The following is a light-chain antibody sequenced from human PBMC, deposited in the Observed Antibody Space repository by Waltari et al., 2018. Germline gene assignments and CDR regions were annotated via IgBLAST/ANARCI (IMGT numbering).Light chain of an antibody. J-gene: IGLJ2*01. CDR3: SSYTGIRSVI. Sequence: QSALTQPPSASGSPGQSVTISCSGSSRAVGSYLHVSWYQQHPGKAPRLIIYEVNKRPSGVPDRFSGSKSGNTASLTVSGLQSEDEAVYFCSSYTGIRSVIFGGGTHLSVL. V-gene: IGLV2-8*01. CDR1: SRAVGSYLH. CDR2: EVN.